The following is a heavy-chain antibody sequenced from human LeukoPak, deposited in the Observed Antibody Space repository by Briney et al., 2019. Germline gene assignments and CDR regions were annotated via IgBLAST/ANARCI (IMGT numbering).Heavy chain of an antibody. Sequence: SETLSLTCTVSGYSISSGYYWGWIRQPPGKGLEWIGSIYHSGSTYYNPSLKSRVTISVDTSKNQFSLKLSSVTAADTAVYYCARGQVVVVPAAPSGVSWFDPWGQGTLVTVSS. V-gene: IGHV4-38-2*02. D-gene: IGHD2-2*01. CDR1: GYSISSGYY. CDR3: ARGQVVVVPAAPSGVSWFDP. J-gene: IGHJ5*02. CDR2: IYHSGST.